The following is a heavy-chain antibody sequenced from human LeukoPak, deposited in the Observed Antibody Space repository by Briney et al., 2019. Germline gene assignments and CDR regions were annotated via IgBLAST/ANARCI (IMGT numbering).Heavy chain of an antibody. V-gene: IGHV3-53*01. D-gene: IGHD2-21*02. J-gene: IGHJ4*02. CDR2: IYSGGST. CDR3: ASIGDCTDKIPFDY. Sequence: GGSLRLSCAASGFTVSTTYMNWVRQAPGKGLEWVSVIYSGGSTYYADSVKGRFTISRDNSKNTLYLQMNSLRAEDTAVYYCASIGDCTDKIPFDYWGQGTLVTVSS. CDR1: GFTVSTTY.